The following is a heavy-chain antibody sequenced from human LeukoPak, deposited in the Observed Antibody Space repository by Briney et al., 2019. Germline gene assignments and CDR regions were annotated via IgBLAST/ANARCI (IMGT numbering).Heavy chain of an antibody. CDR1: GYTFTGYY. CDR3: ARELEGALHELPSWSSSWSGGVFNY. Sequence: ASVKVSCKASGYTFTGYYMHWVRQAPGQGLEWMGWINPSSGGTNYAQKFQGRVTMTRDTSISAAYMELSRLRSDDTAVYYCARELEGALHELPSWSSSWSGGVFNYWGQGTLVTVSS. J-gene: IGHJ4*02. D-gene: IGHD6-13*01. CDR2: INPSSGGT. V-gene: IGHV1-2*02.